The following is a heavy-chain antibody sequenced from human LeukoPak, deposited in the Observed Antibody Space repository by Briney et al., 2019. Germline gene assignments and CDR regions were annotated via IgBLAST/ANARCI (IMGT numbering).Heavy chain of an antibody. V-gene: IGHV3-23*01. CDR1: GFTFSSYA. J-gene: IGHJ4*02. Sequence: GGSLRLSCAASGFTFSSYAMSWVRQAPGKGLEWVSAISGSYSTYYADSVKGRFTISRDNSKNTLYLQMNSLRAEDTAVYYCARVISVAGYDYWGQGTLVTVSS. CDR3: ARVISVAGYDY. CDR2: ISGSYST. D-gene: IGHD6-19*01.